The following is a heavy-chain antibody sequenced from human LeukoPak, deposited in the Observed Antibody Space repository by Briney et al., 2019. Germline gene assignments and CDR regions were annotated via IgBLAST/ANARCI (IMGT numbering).Heavy chain of an antibody. CDR1: GFTFTNNL. CDR2: IKQDGSET. D-gene: IGHD1-26*01. J-gene: IGHJ4*02. CDR3: ARDREVGATHFDY. V-gene: IGHV3-7*03. Sequence: GGSLRLSCAASGFTFTNNLMSWVRQVPGKGLEWVANIKQDGSETTYADSVRGRFTIFRDNAKDSVYLQMNSLRAEDTALYYCARDREVGATHFDYWGQGTLVTVSS.